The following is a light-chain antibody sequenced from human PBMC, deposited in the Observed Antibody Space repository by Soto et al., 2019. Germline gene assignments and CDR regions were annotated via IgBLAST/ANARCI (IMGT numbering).Light chain of an antibody. V-gene: IGKV1-5*01. CDR1: QSISSW. Sequence: DIQMTPSPSTLSASVVDRVTITCRASQSISSWLAWYQQKPGKAPKLLIYDASSLESGVPSRFSGSGSGTEFTLTISSLQPDDFATYYCQQYNSYSETSGQGTKVDI. CDR2: DAS. CDR3: QQYNSYSET. J-gene: IGKJ1*01.